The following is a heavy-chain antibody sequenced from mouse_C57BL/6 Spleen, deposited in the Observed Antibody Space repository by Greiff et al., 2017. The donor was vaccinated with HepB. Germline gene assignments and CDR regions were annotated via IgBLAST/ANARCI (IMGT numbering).Heavy chain of an antibody. CDR2: IHPNSGST. CDR3: ARGDYYGSSYDWYFDV. J-gene: IGHJ1*03. CDR1: GYTLTSYW. V-gene: IGHV1-64*01. D-gene: IGHD1-1*01. Sequence: QVQLQQPGAELVKPGASVKLSCKASGYTLTSYWMHWVKQRPGQGLEWIGMIHPNSGSTNYNEKFKSKATLTVDKSSSTAYMQLSSLTSEDSAVYYCARGDYYGSSYDWYFDVWGTGTTVTVSS.